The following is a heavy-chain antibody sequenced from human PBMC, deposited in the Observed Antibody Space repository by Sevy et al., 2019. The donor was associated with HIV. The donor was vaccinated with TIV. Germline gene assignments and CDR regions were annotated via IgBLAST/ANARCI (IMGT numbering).Heavy chain of an antibody. CDR1: GFAFRDHA. Sequence: GGSLRLSCTASGFAFRDHAMHWVRQVPGKGLEWVAGISWNRGNIGYGDSVKGRFTISRDNAKQSVYLDMNDLRPDDTATYYCAKDLRRGCDGINCYSYYFYFYGLDVWGQGTTVTVSS. V-gene: IGHV3-9*01. CDR2: ISWNRGNI. D-gene: IGHD2-21*02. CDR3: AKDLRRGCDGINCYSYYFYFYGLDV. J-gene: IGHJ6*02.